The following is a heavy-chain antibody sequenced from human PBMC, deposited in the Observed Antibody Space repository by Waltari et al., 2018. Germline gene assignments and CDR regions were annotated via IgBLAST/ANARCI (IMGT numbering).Heavy chain of an antibody. J-gene: IGHJ4*02. V-gene: IGHV3-30*01. CDR2: MSYDGISR. D-gene: IGHD2-15*01. CDR3: AREGGTSGYSGYFDH. Sequence: VESGGGVVQPGRSLRVSSAAPGLPFPHWIIHWVRQSPGKGLEWVAAMSYDGISRYYADSVKGRFTIGGDDSKNTVYLQIDSLRPEDTAVYYCAREGGTSGYSGYFDHWGQGTLVTVSS. CDR1: GLPFPHWI.